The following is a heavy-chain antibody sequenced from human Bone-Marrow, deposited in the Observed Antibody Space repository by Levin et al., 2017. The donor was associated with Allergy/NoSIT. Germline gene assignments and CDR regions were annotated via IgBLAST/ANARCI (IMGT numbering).Heavy chain of an antibody. D-gene: IGHD4-17*01. V-gene: IGHV3-21*01. CDR2: ISSSSSYI. J-gene: IGHJ4*02. CDR1: GFTFSSYS. CDR3: ASSTSTVTNLNYLLGVY. Sequence: GGSLRLSCAASGFTFSSYSMNWVRQAPGKGLEWVSSISSSSSYIYYADSVKGRFTISRDNAKNSLYLQMNSLRAEDTAVYYCASSTSTVTNLNYLLGVYWGQGTLVTVSS.